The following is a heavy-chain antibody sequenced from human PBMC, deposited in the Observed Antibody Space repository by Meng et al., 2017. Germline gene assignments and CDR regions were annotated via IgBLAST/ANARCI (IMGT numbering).Heavy chain of an antibody. CDR2: IYYSGST. V-gene: IGHV4-59*01. CDR1: GGSISSYY. J-gene: IGHJ3*02. Sequence: LRLSCTVSGGSISSYYWSWIRQPPGKGLEWIGYIYYSGSTNYNPSLKSRVTISVDTSKNQFSLKLSSVTAADTAVYYCARYRLAGKHAFDIWGQGTMVTVSS. D-gene: IGHD7-27*01. CDR3: ARYRLAGKHAFDI.